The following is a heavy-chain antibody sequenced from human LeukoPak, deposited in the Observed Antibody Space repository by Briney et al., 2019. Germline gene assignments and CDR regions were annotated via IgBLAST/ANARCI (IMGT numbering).Heavy chain of an antibody. D-gene: IGHD3-16*01. V-gene: IGHV1-24*01. J-gene: IGHJ4*02. CDR2: VDPEDGEI. CDR1: GYTLAELS. Sequence: VASVKVSCKVSGYTLAELSMHWVRQAPGKGLEWMGGVDPEDGEIIYAQTFQGRVTMTEDTSTDTAYMNLSSLRSEDTAVYYCAIDVGELLTYWGQGTLVTVSS. CDR3: AIDVGELLTY.